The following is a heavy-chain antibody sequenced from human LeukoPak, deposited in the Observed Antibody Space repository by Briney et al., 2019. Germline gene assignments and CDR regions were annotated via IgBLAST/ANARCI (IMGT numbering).Heavy chain of an antibody. J-gene: IGHJ3*02. CDR2: TYYRSKWYN. Sequence: SQTLSLTCAISGDSVSSNSATWTWIRQSPSRGLEWLGRTYYRSKWYNDYAVSVKSRITINPDTSKNQFSLQLNSVTPEDTAVYYCARDKISYSGSYWDYAFDIWGQGTMVTVSS. CDR1: GDSVSSNSAT. V-gene: IGHV6-1*01. D-gene: IGHD1-26*01. CDR3: ARDKISYSGSYWDYAFDI.